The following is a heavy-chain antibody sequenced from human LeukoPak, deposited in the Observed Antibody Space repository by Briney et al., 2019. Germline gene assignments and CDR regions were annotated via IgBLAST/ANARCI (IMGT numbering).Heavy chain of an antibody. Sequence: ASVKVSCKASGGTFSSYAISWVRQAPGQGLEWMGWINPNSGGTNYAQKFQGRVTMTRDTSISTAYMELSRLRSDDTAVYYCARDMGDIVVVPANLDYWGQGTLVTVSS. J-gene: IGHJ4*02. CDR2: INPNSGGT. CDR1: GGTFSSYA. V-gene: IGHV1-2*02. CDR3: ARDMGDIVVVPANLDY. D-gene: IGHD2-2*01.